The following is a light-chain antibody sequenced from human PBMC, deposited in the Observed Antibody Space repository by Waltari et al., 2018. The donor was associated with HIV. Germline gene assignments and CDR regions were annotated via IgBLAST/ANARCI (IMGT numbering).Light chain of an antibody. J-gene: IGKJ3*01. V-gene: IGKV1-6*02. CDR1: QGIGND. CDR2: AAS. CDR3: LQDGSFPLT. Sequence: AIQMTQSPSSLSASFEDRFTITCRASQGIGNDLGWYQQKPGQAPKALIYAASSLQTGIPSRFSGSRSGTDFTLTISSLQTEDSATYYCLQDGSFPLTFGPGTKVDV.